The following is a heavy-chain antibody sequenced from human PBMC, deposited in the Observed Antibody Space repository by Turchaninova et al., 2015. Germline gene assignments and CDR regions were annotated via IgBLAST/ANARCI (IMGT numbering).Heavy chain of an antibody. D-gene: IGHD5-12*01. Sequence: QVQLQESGPGLVQPSETLSRTGPVSGGADNCDSDYWSRIRQPPGKGLEWIGYGDHGGGTDYNASLKSRITISIDKSKKQFSLKVNSVTAADTAVYYWARAGGYTGYDLEYWGQGILVTVSS. CDR1: GGADNCDSDY. J-gene: IGHJ4*02. V-gene: IGHV4-61*01. CDR2: GDHGGGT. CDR3: ARAGGYTGYDLEY.